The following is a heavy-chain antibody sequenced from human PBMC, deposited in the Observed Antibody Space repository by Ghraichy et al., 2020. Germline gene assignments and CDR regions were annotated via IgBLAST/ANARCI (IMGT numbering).Heavy chain of an antibody. CDR3: ARVVGVITTLFDY. V-gene: IGHV4-34*01. D-gene: IGHD3-22*01. J-gene: IGHJ4*02. CDR1: GGSFSGYY. CDR2: INHSGST. Sequence: SETLSLTCAVYGGSFSGYYWSWIRQPPGKGLEWIGEINHSGSTNYNPSLKSRVTISVDTSKNQFSLKLSSVTAADTAVYYCARVVGVITTLFDYWGQGTLVTVSS.